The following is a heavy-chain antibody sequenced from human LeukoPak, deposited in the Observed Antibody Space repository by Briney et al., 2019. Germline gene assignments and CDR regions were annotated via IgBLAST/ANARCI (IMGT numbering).Heavy chain of an antibody. Sequence: GGSLRLSCAASGFTFSSYAMHWVRQAPGKGLEWVAIISYDGNNKYYADSVKGRFIISRDNSKKMLYLQMNSLGAEDTAVYYCARDPKGGFSYGWGAFDIWGQGTMVTVSS. CDR2: ISYDGNNK. J-gene: IGHJ3*02. D-gene: IGHD5-18*01. CDR1: GFTFSSYA. V-gene: IGHV3-30-3*01. CDR3: ARDPKGGFSYGWGAFDI.